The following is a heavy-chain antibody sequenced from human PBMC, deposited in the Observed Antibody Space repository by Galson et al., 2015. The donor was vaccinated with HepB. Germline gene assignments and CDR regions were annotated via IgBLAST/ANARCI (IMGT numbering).Heavy chain of an antibody. CDR1: GDSISSDSW. CDR3: ARAKEGRGYFDS. CDR2: IYHSGGT. V-gene: IGHV4-4*02. D-gene: IGHD3-10*01. Sequence: ETLSLTCAVSGDSISSDSWWSWVRQPPGEGLEWIGEIYHSGGTNYRPSLKSRVTISVDKSKNLFSLKLTFVTAADTAVYYCARAKEGRGYFDSWGQGALVTVSS. J-gene: IGHJ4*02.